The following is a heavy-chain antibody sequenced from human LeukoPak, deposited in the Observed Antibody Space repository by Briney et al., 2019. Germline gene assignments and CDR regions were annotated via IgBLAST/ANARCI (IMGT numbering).Heavy chain of an antibody. CDR2: INPKNGKT. J-gene: IGHJ1*01. Sequence: ASVKVSCKASGYTFSTDGISWVRQAPGQGLEWMGWINPKNGKTNYEQKVQGRITMTTDTSTSTAYMELRSLTSDDTAVYYCARGYYDSSDFEYFHHWGQGTLVTVSS. CDR3: ARGYYDSSDFEYFHH. V-gene: IGHV1-18*01. CDR1: GYTFSTDG. D-gene: IGHD3-22*01.